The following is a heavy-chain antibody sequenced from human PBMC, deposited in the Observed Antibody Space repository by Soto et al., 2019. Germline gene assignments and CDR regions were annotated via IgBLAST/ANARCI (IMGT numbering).Heavy chain of an antibody. D-gene: IGHD3-3*01. Sequence: ASVKVSCKASGYTFTSYYMHRVRQAPGQGLEWMGIINPSGGSTSYAQKFQGRVTMTRDTSTSTVYMELSSLRSEDTAVYYCAREFREYDFWSGQPRAPQAFDIWGQGTMVTVSS. V-gene: IGHV1-46*03. CDR1: GYTFTSYY. J-gene: IGHJ3*02. CDR3: AREFREYDFWSGQPRAPQAFDI. CDR2: INPSGGST.